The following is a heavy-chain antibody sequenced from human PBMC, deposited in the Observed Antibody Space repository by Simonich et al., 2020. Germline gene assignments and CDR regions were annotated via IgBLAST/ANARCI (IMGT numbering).Heavy chain of an antibody. Sequence: QVQLQQWGAGLLKPSETLSLTCAVYGGSFSGYYWSWIRQPPGKGLEWIGEINHSGSTNYNPSLKIRVTISVDTSKNQFSLKLSSVTAADTAVYYCARVGGPDAFDIWGQGTMVTVSS. CDR3: ARVGGPDAFDI. J-gene: IGHJ3*02. V-gene: IGHV4-34*01. CDR2: INHSGST. D-gene: IGHD1-26*01. CDR1: GGSFSGYY.